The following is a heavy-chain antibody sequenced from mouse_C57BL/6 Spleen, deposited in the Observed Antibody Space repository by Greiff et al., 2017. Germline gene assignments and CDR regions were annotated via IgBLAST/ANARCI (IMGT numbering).Heavy chain of an antibody. J-gene: IGHJ3*01. Sequence: EVKVVESGGDLVKPGGSLKLSCAASGFTFSSYGMSWVRQTPDKRLEWVATISSGGSYTYYPDSVKGRFTISRDNAKNTLYLQMSSLKSEDTAMYYCASNYSAWFAYWGQGTLVTVSA. CDR3: ASNYSAWFAY. CDR2: ISSGGSYT. D-gene: IGHD2-1*01. CDR1: GFTFSSYG. V-gene: IGHV5-6*01.